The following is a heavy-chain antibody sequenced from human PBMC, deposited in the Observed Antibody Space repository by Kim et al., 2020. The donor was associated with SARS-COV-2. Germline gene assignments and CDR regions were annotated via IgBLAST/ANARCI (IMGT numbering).Heavy chain of an antibody. CDR2: IYPGDSDT. V-gene: IGHV5-51*01. CDR1: GYSFTSYW. J-gene: IGHJ6*02. D-gene: IGHD3-10*01. Sequence: GESLKISCKGSGYSFTSYWIGWVRQMPGKGLEWMGIIYPGDSDTRYSPSFQGQVTISADKSISTAYLQWSSLKASDTAMYYCARRGLGGYGLYGSGSFFSTVDYYYGMDVWGQGTTVTVSS. CDR3: ARRGLGGYGLYGSGSFFSTVDYYYGMDV.